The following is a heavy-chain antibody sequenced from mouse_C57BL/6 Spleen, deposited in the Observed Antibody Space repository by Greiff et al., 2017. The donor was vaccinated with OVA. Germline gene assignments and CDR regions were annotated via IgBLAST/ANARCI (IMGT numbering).Heavy chain of an antibody. J-gene: IGHJ2*01. CDR1: GYAFTNYL. D-gene: IGHD1-1*01. CDR3: ARRTTVALDY. CDR2: INPGSGGT. V-gene: IGHV1-54*01. Sequence: QVQLQQSVAELVRPGTSVKVSCKASGYAFTNYLIEWVKQRPGQGLEWIGVINPGSGGTNYNEKFKGKATLTADKSSSTAYMQLSSLTSEDSAVYFCARRTTVALDYWGQGTTLTVSS.